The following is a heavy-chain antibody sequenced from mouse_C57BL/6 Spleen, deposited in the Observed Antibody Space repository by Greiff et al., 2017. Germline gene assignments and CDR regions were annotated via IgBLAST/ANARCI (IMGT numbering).Heavy chain of an antibody. CDR1: GFTFSNYY. V-gene: IGHV5-16*01. CDR3: AKIGLRGNFDY. D-gene: IGHD2-14*01. Sequence: EVQLVESEGGLVQPGSSMKLSCTASGFTFSNYYMAWVRQVPEKGLEWVANFNYDGSSPYYLDSLKSRFIISGDNAKNMLYLQMSSLKSDDTATYCCAKIGLRGNFDYWGQGTTLTVSS. CDR2: FNYDGSSP. J-gene: IGHJ2*01.